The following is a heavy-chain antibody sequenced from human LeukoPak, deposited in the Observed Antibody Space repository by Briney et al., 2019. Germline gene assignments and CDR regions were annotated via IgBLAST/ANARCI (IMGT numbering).Heavy chain of an antibody. CDR1: GYSFTSYW. J-gene: IGHJ4*02. CDR3: ARPSRIRDFWSGYYGFDY. V-gene: IGHV5-51*01. CDR2: IYPGDSDT. D-gene: IGHD3-3*01. Sequence: GESLKISCKGSGYSFTSYWIGWVRQMPGKGLEWMGIIYPGDSDTRYSPSFQGQVTISADKSISTAYLQWSSLKASDTAMYYCARPSRIRDFWSGYYGFDYWGQGTLVTVSS.